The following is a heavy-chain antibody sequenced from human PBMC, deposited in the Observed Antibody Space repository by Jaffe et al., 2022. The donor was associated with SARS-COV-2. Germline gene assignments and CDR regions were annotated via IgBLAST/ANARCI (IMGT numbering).Heavy chain of an antibody. D-gene: IGHD2-2*02. CDR2: IYTSGST. CDR3: ARVQGYCSSTSCYTSYYGMDV. CDR1: GGSISSGSYY. Sequence: QVQLQESGPGLVKPSQTLSLTCTVSGGSISSGSYYWSWIRQPAGKGLEWIGRIYTSGSTNYNPSLKSRVTISVDTSKNQFSLKLSSVTAADTAVYYCARVQGYCSSTSCYTSYYGMDVWGQGTTVTVSS. J-gene: IGHJ6*02. V-gene: IGHV4-61*02.